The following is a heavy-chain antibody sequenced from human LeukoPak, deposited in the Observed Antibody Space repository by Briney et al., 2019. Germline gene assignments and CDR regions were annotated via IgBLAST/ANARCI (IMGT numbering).Heavy chain of an antibody. D-gene: IGHD4-17*01. CDR3: AREGAPYGDYRWFDP. Sequence: ASVKVSCKASGYTFTGYYMHWVRQAPGQGLEWMGWINPNSGGTNYAQKFQGRVTMTRDTSISTAYMELSRLRSDDTAVYYCAREGAPYGDYRWFDPWGQGTQVTVSS. J-gene: IGHJ5*02. CDR2: INPNSGGT. CDR1: GYTFTGYY. V-gene: IGHV1-2*02.